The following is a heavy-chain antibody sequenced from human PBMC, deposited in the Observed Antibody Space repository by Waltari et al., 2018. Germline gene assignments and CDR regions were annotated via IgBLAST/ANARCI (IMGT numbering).Heavy chain of an antibody. Sequence: QVQLVESGGGVVQPGGSLRLPCGASGFTFNSYGMHWVRQAPGKGLDWVAFIPFDGKNEYYADSVKGRFTVSRDNSKNTLYLQMNSLRGEDTAVYYCAKDLEQWLIQGAWFDPWGQGTLVTVSS. V-gene: IGHV3-30*02. CDR3: AKDLEQWLIQGAWFDP. CDR1: GFTFNSYG. J-gene: IGHJ5*02. D-gene: IGHD6-19*01. CDR2: IPFDGKNE.